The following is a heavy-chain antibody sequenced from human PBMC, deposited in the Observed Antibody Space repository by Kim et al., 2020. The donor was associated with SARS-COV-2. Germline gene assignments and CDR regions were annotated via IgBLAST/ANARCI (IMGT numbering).Heavy chain of an antibody. CDR3: ARAFGGSWTCAD. CDR1: GYTLTSDH. CDR2: ITPNSGRT. Sequence: ASVKVSCKASGYTLTSDHMHWARQAPGQWLEWMGIITPNSGRTTYAQKFQGRVTMSTDTSASTIYMELSSLRSDDTAMYYCARAFGGSWTCADRGQGTLVTVSS. V-gene: IGHV1-46*01. D-gene: IGHD2-15*01. J-gene: IGHJ4*02.